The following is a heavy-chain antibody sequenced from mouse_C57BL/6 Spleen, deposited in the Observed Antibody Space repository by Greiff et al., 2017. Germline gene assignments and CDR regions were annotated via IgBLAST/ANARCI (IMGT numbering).Heavy chain of an antibody. CDR1: GYTFTSYW. J-gene: IGHJ1*03. Sequence: QVQLQQPGAELVKPGASVKMSCKASGYTFTSYWTTWVKQRPGQGLEWIGDIYPGSGSTNYNEKFKSKATLTVDTSSSTAYMQLSSLTSEDSAVYYCARSMGLRRYFDVWGTGTTVTVSS. CDR3: ARSMGLRRYFDV. CDR2: IYPGSGST. V-gene: IGHV1-55*01. D-gene: IGHD2-4*01.